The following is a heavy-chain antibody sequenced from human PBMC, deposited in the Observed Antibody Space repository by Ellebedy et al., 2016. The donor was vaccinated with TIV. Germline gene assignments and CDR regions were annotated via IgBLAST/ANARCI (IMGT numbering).Heavy chain of an antibody. D-gene: IGHD1-26*01. CDR1: GFTFSTYW. CDR3: ARSRSAYYIAGSGFDY. CDR2: IKQDGTDD. V-gene: IGHV3-7*01. Sequence: GESLKISCAASGFTFSTYWMNWVRQAPGKGLEWVANIKQDGTDDNYVDSVKGRFTISRDDSKNTLYLQMNSLRAEDTAVYYCARSRSAYYIAGSGFDYWGQGTLVTVSS. J-gene: IGHJ4*02.